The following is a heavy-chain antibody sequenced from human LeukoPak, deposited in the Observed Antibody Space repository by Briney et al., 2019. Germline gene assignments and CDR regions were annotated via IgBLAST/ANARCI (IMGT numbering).Heavy chain of an antibody. CDR2: IYPVGNT. V-gene: IGHV3-53*01. D-gene: IGHD1-7*01. Sequence: GGSLRPSCAASGFTFSGSAMHWVRQAPGKGLEWVSIIYPVGNTYYADSVKGRFTISRDNSWNTVDLQMNSLRAEDTAVYYCARGGLELRPAYFDYWGQGTLVTVSS. J-gene: IGHJ4*02. CDR1: GFTFSGSA. CDR3: ARGGLELRPAYFDY.